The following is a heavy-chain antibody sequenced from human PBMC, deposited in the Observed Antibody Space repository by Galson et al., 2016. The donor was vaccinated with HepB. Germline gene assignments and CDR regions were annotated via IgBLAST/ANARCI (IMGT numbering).Heavy chain of an antibody. CDR1: GFAVNSDY. Sequence: SLRLSCAVSGFAVNSDYMNWIRQAPGKGLEWISVIYSGGRTTYGDSVKGRFTISRDRSKNTLSLQMNSLSVEDTALYFCARDPYQWLSKYYFDYWGQGALVTVSS. CDR3: ARDPYQWLSKYYFDY. J-gene: IGHJ4*02. D-gene: IGHD6-19*01. V-gene: IGHV3-53*05. CDR2: IYSGGRT.